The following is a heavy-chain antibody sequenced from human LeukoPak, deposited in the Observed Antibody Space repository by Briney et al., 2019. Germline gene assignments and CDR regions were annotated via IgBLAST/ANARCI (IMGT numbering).Heavy chain of an antibody. D-gene: IGHD3-22*01. J-gene: IGHJ2*01. V-gene: IGHV4-59*01. CDR2: IYYSGST. CDR3: ARDRRDYYDSSGYLIDL. CDR1: GGSISSYY. Sequence: SETLSLTCTVSGGSISSYYWSWIRQPPGKGLEWIGYIYYSGSTNYNPSLKSRVTISVDTSKNQFSLKLSSVTAADTAVYYCARDRRDYYDSSGYLIDLWGCGTLVTVSS.